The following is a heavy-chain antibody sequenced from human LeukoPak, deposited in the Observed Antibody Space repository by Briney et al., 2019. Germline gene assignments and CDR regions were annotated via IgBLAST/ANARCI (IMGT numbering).Heavy chain of an antibody. J-gene: IGHJ3*02. CDR2: IIPIFGTA. Sequence: ASVKVSCKASGGTFSSYAISWVRQAPGQGLEWMGGIIPIFGTANYAQKFQGRVTITMDESTSTAYMELSSLRSEDTAVYYCARVMVDDAYGGNWDAFDIWGQGTMVTVSS. V-gene: IGHV1-69*05. CDR3: ARVMVDDAYGGNWDAFDI. D-gene: IGHD4-23*01. CDR1: GGTFSSYA.